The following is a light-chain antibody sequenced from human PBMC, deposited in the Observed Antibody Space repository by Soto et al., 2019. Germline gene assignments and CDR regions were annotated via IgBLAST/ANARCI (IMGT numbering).Light chain of an antibody. J-gene: IGLJ1*01. CDR1: SSDVGNYNY. CDR3: SSYTXSDTYV. CDR2: DVS. Sequence: QSVLTQPASVSGSPGQSITISCTGTSSDVGNYNYVSWHQHHPGKAPKLMINDVSNRPSGVSSRSSGSKSGNTASLTISGLQAXXEXXYYCSSYTXSDTYVFGTGTKLTVL. V-gene: IGLV2-14*03.